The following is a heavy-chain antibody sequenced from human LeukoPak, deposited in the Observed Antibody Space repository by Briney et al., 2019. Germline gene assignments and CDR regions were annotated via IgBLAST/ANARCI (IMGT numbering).Heavy chain of an antibody. CDR1: GGSFSGYY. V-gene: IGHV4-34*01. D-gene: IGHD5-18*01. J-gene: IGHJ6*02. Sequence: SETLSLTCAVYGGSFSGYYWSWIRQPPGKGLEWIGEINHSGSTNYNPSLKSRVTISVDTSKNQSSLKLSSVTAADTAVYYCARGKGYSYGRYYYGMDVWGQGTTVTVSS. CDR2: INHSGST. CDR3: ARGKGYSYGRYYYGMDV.